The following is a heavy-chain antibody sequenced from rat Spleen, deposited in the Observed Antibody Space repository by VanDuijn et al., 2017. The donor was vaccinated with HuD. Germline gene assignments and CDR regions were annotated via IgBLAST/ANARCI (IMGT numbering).Heavy chain of an antibody. CDR1: GFSLTSYN. CDR2: IWTGGST. J-gene: IGHJ4*01. Sequence: QVQLKESGPGLVQPSQTLSLTCTVSGFSLTSYNVHWVRQPTGKGLEWMGVIWTGGSTDYNSVLKSRLSISRDTSKSQVFLKMNSLQTEDTAMYFCARAPGNGYVMDAWGQGASVTVSS. V-gene: IGHV2-30*01. D-gene: IGHD4-2*01. CDR3: ARAPGNGYVMDA.